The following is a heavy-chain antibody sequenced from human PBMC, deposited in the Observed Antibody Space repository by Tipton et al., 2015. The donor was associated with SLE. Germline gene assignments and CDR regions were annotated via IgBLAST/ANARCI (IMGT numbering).Heavy chain of an antibody. J-gene: IGHJ5*02. CDR2: ISAYNGNT. V-gene: IGHV1-18*01. D-gene: IGHD1-26*01. CDR1: GYTFTSYG. CDR3: ARVWGDRWELIVLNNWFDP. Sequence: QVQLVQSGAEVKKPGASVKVSCKASGYTFTSYGISWVRQAPGQGLEWMGWISAYNGNTNYAQNLKGRVTMTTDTSTSTAYMELRSLRSDDTAVYYCARVWGDRWELIVLNNWFDPWGQGTLVTVSS.